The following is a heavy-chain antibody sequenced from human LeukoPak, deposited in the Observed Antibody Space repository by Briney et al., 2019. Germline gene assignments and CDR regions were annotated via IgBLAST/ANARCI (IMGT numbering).Heavy chain of an antibody. J-gene: IGHJ6*04. CDR2: ISCSGSTI. CDR1: GFTFSSYE. Sequence: GGSLSLSCAASGFTFSSYEMNWVRQAGGKGGEGVSYISCSGSTIYYVDSVTGRFTLPRDNAQKSLYLPMNSVRGEPTAVYYCADLGITMIGCVWGKGATVTTPS. D-gene: IGHD3-10*02. CDR3: ADLGITMIGCV. V-gene: IGHV3-48*03.